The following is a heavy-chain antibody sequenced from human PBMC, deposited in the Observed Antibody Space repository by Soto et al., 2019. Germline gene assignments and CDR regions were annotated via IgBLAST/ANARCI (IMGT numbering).Heavy chain of an antibody. CDR2: IDYSGST. D-gene: IGHD1-26*01. J-gene: IGHJ4*02. CDR1: GGSTSGYY. Sequence: NPSETLSLTCTVSGGSTSGYYWSWIRRFPGQGLEWMGYIDYSGSTNYNPPLKSRVTISVERSKTQFSLKLSSLTHGTPAVYFCARVQSGSYALYYFDYWGQGALGTVPS. CDR3: ARVQSGSYALYYFDY. V-gene: IGHV4-59*01.